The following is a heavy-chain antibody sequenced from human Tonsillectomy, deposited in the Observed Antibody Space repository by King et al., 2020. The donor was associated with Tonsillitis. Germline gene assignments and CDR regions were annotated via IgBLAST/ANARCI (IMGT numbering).Heavy chain of an antibody. CDR3: ARDLWETPVVSSDY. J-gene: IGHJ4*02. D-gene: IGHD1-26*01. CDR1: GFTFSRYG. Sequence: VQLVQSGGGLIQPGGSLRLSCEAFGFTFSRYGMNWVRQAPGKGLEWVAYIRSSDGSIYYADSVKGRFTISKDDAKDSLYLQMNSLRAEDTAVYYCARDLWETPVVSSDYWGQGTLVTVSS. V-gene: IGHV3-48*01. CDR2: IRSSDGSI.